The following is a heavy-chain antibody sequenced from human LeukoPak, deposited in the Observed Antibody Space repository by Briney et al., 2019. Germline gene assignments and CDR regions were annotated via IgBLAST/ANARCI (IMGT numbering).Heavy chain of an antibody. CDR2: INHSGST. CDR3: AREHDYDDY. J-gene: IGHJ4*02. CDR1: GGSFSGYH. V-gene: IGHV4-34*01. Sequence: SETLSLTCAVYGGSFSGYHWSWSRQPPGKGLEWIGEINHSGSTNYNPSLKSRVTISVDTSKNQFSLKLSSVTAADTAVYYCAREHDYDDYWGQGTLVTVSS.